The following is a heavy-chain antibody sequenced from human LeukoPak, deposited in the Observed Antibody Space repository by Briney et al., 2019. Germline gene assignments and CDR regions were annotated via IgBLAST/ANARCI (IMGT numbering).Heavy chain of an antibody. CDR2: IKSKTDGGTT. D-gene: IGHD3-22*01. CDR1: GFTFSNAW. V-gene: IGHV3-15*01. Sequence: PGGSLRLSCAASGFTFSNAWMSWVRQAPGKGLEWVGRIKSKTDGGTTDYAAPVKGRFTISRDDSKNTLYLQMNSLKTEDTAVYYCTTSIVVVITPFDYWGQGTLVTVSS. CDR3: TTSIVVVITPFDY. J-gene: IGHJ4*02.